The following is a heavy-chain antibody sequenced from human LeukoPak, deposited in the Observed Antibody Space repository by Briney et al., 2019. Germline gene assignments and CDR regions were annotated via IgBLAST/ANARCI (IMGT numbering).Heavy chain of an antibody. CDR1: GFTFSSYG. CDR3: AKDWGSSDWYNWFDP. D-gene: IGHD6-19*01. Sequence: GGSLRLSCAASGFTFSSYGMHWVRQAPGKGLEWGAVIWYDGSNKYYADSVKGRFTISRDNSKNTLYLQMNSLRVEDTAVYYCAKDWGSSDWYNWFDPWGQGTLVTVSS. CDR2: IWYDGSNK. V-gene: IGHV3-30*02. J-gene: IGHJ5*02.